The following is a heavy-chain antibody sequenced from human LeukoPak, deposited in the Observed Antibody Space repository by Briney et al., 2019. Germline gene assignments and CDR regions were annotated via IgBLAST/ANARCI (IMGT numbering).Heavy chain of an antibody. CDR1: GFTFSTYW. J-gene: IGHJ4*02. D-gene: IGHD3-22*01. Sequence: GGSLELSCAASGFTFSTYWMHWVRQAPGKGLVWVSHIKTDGSTTSYADSVKGRFTISRDNARNSLYLQMNSLRAEDTAVYYCARDNYDSSGPYYFDYWGQGTLVTVSS. CDR2: IKTDGSTT. V-gene: IGHV3-74*01. CDR3: ARDNYDSSGPYYFDY.